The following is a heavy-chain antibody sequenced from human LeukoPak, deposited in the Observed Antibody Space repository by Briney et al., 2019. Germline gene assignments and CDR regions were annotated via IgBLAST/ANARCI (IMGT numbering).Heavy chain of an antibody. J-gene: IGHJ4*02. Sequence: GSLRLSCAASGFTFSSYSMNWVRQAPGKGLEWVSYINIISSEIYYGDSVKGRFTISTDNAKNSVYLQTNSLRDEDTAVYYCAKVGNGDYFLDYWGQGTLVTVSS. CDR3: AKVGNGDYFLDY. V-gene: IGHV3-48*02. D-gene: IGHD4-17*01. CDR1: GFTFSSYS. CDR2: INIISSEI.